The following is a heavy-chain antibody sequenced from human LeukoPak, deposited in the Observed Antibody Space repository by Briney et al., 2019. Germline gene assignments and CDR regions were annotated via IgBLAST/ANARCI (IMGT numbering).Heavy chain of an antibody. CDR2: ISSGGIT. J-gene: IGHJ4*02. Sequence: GGSLRLSCAVSGIAFSSYALSWVRQAPGKGLKWVSAISSGGITYYADSVKGRFTISRDNSKNTLYLQMNSLRAEDTAVFYCTTSPSFGSSWYTFNYWGQGTLVTVSS. V-gene: IGHV3-23*01. D-gene: IGHD6-13*01. CDR3: TTSPSFGSSWYTFNY. CDR1: GIAFSSYA.